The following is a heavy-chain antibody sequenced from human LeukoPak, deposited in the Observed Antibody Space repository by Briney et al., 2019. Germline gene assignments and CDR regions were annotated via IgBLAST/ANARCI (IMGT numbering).Heavy chain of an antibody. CDR3: AKGYGSGSYYIPH. D-gene: IGHD3-10*01. CDR1: GFTVSSYA. V-gene: IGHV3-23*01. Sequence: GGSLRLSCAASGFTVSSYAMSWVRQAPGKGLEWVSAISGSGGSTYYADSVKGRFTISRDNSKNTLYLQMNTLRAEDTAVDYCAKGYGSGSYYIPHWGQGTLVTVSS. J-gene: IGHJ4*02. CDR2: ISGSGGST.